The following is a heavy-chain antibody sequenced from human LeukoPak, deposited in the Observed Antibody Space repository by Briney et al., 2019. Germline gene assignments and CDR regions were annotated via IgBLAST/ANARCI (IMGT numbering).Heavy chain of an antibody. CDR1: GYTFTSYG. CDR2: ISAYNGNT. V-gene: IGHV1-18*01. D-gene: IGHD6-13*01. CDR3: ARVGPLDARQQDNY. J-gene: IGHJ4*02. Sequence: ASVKVSCKASGYTFTSYGISWVRQAPGQGLEWMGWISAYNGNTNYAQKLQRRVTMTTATSTSTAYMELRSLRSDATAVYYCARVGPLDARQQDNYWGQGTLVTVSS.